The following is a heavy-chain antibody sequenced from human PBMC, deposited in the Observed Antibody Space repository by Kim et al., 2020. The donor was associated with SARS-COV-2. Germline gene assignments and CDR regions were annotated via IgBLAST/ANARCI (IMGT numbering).Heavy chain of an antibody. D-gene: IGHD2-2*01. CDR2: ISWNGNIL. V-gene: IGHV3-9*01. CDR1: GFNFGDYS. J-gene: IGHJ4*01. CDR3: AKDFWANHAAADPFDY. Sequence: GGSLRLSCAASGFNFGDYSMHWVRQAPGKGLEWVSGISWNGNILGYADSAKGRFTISRDNAKNSLYLQMNILRVEDTAFYYCAKDFWANHAAADPFDYWG.